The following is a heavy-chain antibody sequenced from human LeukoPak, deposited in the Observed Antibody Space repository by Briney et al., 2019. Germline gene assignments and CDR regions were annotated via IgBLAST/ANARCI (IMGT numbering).Heavy chain of an antibody. CDR3: ARDPSIAARHDAFDI. CDR2: IIPIFGIA. D-gene: IGHD6-6*01. CDR1: GGTFSSYA. Sequence: ASVKVSCKASGGTFSSYAISWVRQAPGQGLEWMGRIIPIFGIANYAQKFQGRVTITADKSTSTAYMELSSLRSEDTAVYHCARDPSIAARHDAFDIWGQGTMVTVSS. J-gene: IGHJ3*02. V-gene: IGHV1-69*04.